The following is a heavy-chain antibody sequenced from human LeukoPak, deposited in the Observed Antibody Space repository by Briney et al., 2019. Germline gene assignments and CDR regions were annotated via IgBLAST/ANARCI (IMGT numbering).Heavy chain of an antibody. Sequence: GGSLRPSCAASGFTFDDYGMSWVRQAPGRGLEWVSGINWNGGSTGYADSVKGRFTISRDNAKNSLYLQMNSLRAEDTALYYCARAAGYYYDSSGYHQDAFDIWGQGTMVTVSS. J-gene: IGHJ3*02. CDR3: ARAAGYYYDSSGYHQDAFDI. D-gene: IGHD3-22*01. V-gene: IGHV3-20*04. CDR1: GFTFDDYG. CDR2: INWNGGST.